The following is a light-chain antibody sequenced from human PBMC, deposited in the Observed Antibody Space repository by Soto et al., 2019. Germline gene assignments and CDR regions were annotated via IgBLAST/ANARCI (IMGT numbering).Light chain of an antibody. CDR3: SSYTSITTLEV. CDR1: SSDVGGYHY. V-gene: IGLV2-14*03. J-gene: IGLJ2*01. Sequence: QSALTQPASVSGYPGQSIAISCTGASSDVGGYHYVSWYQHHPGKAPKLLIYNVNNRPSGVSDRFSGSKSGNTASLTISGLQAEDEADYYCSSYTSITTLEVFGGGTKLTVL. CDR2: NVN.